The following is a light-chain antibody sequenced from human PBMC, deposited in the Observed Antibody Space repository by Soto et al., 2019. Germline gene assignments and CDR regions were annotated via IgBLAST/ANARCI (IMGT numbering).Light chain of an antibody. CDR1: SSDVGAYNY. V-gene: IGLV2-8*01. CDR3: ASYAGNNNFVL. J-gene: IGLJ2*01. CDR2: EVT. Sequence: QSALAQPPSASGSPGQSVTISCTGTSSDVGAYNYVSWCQQHPGKAPKLVIYEVTERPSGVPERFSGSKSGSTASLTVSGLQAEDEALYYCASYAGNNNFVLFGGGTKVTVL.